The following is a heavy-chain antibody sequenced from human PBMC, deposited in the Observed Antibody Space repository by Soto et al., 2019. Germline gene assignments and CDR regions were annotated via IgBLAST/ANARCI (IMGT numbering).Heavy chain of an antibody. D-gene: IGHD3-3*01. J-gene: IGHJ4*02. CDR3: AGEGALATFGVV. CDR1: GDSIRSYY. CDR2: VYYGGST. V-gene: IGHV4-59*01. Sequence: SETLSLTCTVSGDSIRSYYWTWIRQPPGRGLEWIGHVYYGGSTSYNPSLQSRVTISLDTSKNQFSLRLTSMTAADAAVYYCAGEGALATFGVVWGQGTRVTVSS.